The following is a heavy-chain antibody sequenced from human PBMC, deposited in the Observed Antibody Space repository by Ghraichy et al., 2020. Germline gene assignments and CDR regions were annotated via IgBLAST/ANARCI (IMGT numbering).Heavy chain of an antibody. CDR3: ARSPRGGFDS. D-gene: IGHD2-15*01. J-gene: IGHJ4*02. Sequence: SETLSLTCTVSGDPIRNYSWSWIRQPPGKGLEWIGDICYSGSNNYNPSLRGRVTISIDTSKNQFSLKLNSVTAADTAVYYYARSPRGGFDSWGQGTLVTVSS. CDR2: ICYSGSN. CDR1: GDPIRNYS. V-gene: IGHV4-59*12.